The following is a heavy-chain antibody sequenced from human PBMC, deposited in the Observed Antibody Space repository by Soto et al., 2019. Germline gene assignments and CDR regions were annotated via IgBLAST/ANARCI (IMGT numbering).Heavy chain of an antibody. J-gene: IGHJ6*02. CDR2: MYNTGST. Sequence: QVQLQESGPGLVKPSETLSLTCTVSGGTISRYYWSWIRQPPGKGLEWIGYMYNTGSTVYNPSFRSRVPTAVDTSKNQFSLKLNSVTAADTAVYYWARDLWGYCGTDCYPLDVWGQGTTVTVSS. CDR1: GGTISRYY. D-gene: IGHD2-21*02. CDR3: ARDLWGYCGTDCYPLDV. V-gene: IGHV4-59*01.